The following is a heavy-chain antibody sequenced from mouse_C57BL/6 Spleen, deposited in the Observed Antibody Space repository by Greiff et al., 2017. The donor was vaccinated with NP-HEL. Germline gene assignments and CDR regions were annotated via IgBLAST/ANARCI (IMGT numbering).Heavy chain of an antibody. CDR3: AKSYSWYIEV. CDR1: GYAFSSYW. D-gene: IGHD2-12*01. V-gene: IGHV1-80*01. CDR2: IYPGDGDT. Sequence: LVESGAELVKPGASVKISCKASGYAFSSYWMNWVKQRPGKGLEWIGQIYPGDGDTTYNGKFKGKATLTADKSSSTAYMQLSSLTSEDSAVYFCAKSYSWYIEVWGKGTSVTVSS. J-gene: IGHJ1*03.